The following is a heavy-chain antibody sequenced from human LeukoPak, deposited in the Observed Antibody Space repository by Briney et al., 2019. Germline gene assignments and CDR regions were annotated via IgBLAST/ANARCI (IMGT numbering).Heavy chain of an antibody. CDR2: ISHDGSNK. D-gene: IGHD3-16*02. Sequence: GGSLRLSCAASGFTFSNYGMHWVRQAPARGLEWVAIISHDGSNKYYADSVKDPFTISRDNSKNTLSLQMNSLRAEDTAVYYCAKDRSGSFPFDYWGQGTLVTVSS. CDR3: AKDRSGSFPFDY. CDR1: GFTFSNYG. V-gene: IGHV3-30*18. J-gene: IGHJ4*02.